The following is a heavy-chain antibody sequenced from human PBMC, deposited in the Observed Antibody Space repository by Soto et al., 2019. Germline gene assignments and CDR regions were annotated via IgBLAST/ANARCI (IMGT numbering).Heavy chain of an antibody. CDR1: GGTFSRYA. CDR3: AREPNYFDY. J-gene: IGHJ4*02. Sequence: ASVKVSCKASGGTFSRYAISWVRQAPGQGLEWMGWISAYNGNTNYAQKLQGRVTMTTDTSTSTAYMELRSLRSDDTAVYYCAREPNYFDYWGQGTLVTVSS. CDR2: ISAYNGNT. V-gene: IGHV1-18*01.